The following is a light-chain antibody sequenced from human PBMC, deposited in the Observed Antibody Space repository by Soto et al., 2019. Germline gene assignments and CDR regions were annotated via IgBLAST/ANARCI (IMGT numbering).Light chain of an antibody. CDR3: NSYRHSTTLV. V-gene: IGLV2-14*01. Sequence: QSALTQPASVSGSPGQSITISCTGTSSDVGGYNSVSWFQQHPSKAPKLIIYEVSHRPSGVSIRFSGSKSGNTASLTISGLQAEDEPDYYCNSYRHSTTLVFGTGTKVTVL. CDR2: EVS. J-gene: IGLJ1*01. CDR1: SSDVGGYNS.